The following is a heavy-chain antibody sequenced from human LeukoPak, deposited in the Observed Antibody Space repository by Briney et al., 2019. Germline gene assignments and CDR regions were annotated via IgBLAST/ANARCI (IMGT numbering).Heavy chain of an antibody. Sequence: ASVKVSCKASGYTFTSYGISWVRQAPGQGLEWMGWISAYNGNTNYAQKLQGRVTMTTDTSTSTAYMELRSLRSDDTAVYYCARVNKVSGRVGAVPFFYWGQGTLVTVSS. D-gene: IGHD1-26*01. CDR2: ISAYNGNT. CDR3: ARVNKVSGRVGAVPFFY. J-gene: IGHJ4*02. CDR1: GYTFTSYG. V-gene: IGHV1-18*01.